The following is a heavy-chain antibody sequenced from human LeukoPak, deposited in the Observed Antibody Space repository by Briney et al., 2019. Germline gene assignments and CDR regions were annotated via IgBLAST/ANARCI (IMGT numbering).Heavy chain of an antibody. CDR3: ARERGVVREVPSRPDY. J-gene: IGHJ4*02. Sequence: VSVKVFCKASGYTFTSYGISWVRQAPGQGLEWMGWISAYNGNTNSAQQFQGRLSMSTDTSTSTAYMELRSLGSDDTAVYFCARERGVVREVPSRPDYWGQGTLVTVSA. CDR1: GYTFTSYG. D-gene: IGHD3-10*01. CDR2: ISAYNGNT. V-gene: IGHV1-18*01.